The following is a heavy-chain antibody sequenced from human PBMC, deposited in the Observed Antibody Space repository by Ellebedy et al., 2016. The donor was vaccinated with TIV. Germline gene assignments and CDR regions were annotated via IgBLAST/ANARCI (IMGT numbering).Heavy chain of an antibody. Sequence: MPGGSLRLSCTVSGGSINGHYWSWIRQPPGKGLESLGFIHYTGATKYTTALQSRVTISLDASTNQFSLKLTSLTAADTAVYYCARQRSFRAVPDAFDFWGQGTMIIVSS. CDR2: IHYTGAT. CDR1: GGSINGHY. D-gene: IGHD3-10*01. V-gene: IGHV4-59*08. CDR3: ARQRSFRAVPDAFDF. J-gene: IGHJ3*01.